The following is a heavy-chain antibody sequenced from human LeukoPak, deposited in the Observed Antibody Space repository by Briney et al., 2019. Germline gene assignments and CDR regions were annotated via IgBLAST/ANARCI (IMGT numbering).Heavy chain of an antibody. Sequence: SETLSLTCTVSGGSISSYYWSWIRQPAGKGLEWIGRICTSGSTNYNPSLKSRVTMSVDTSKNQFSLKLSSVTAADTAVYYCARAGTYYDFWSGNPGYFDYWGQGTLVTVSS. D-gene: IGHD3-3*01. CDR3: ARAGTYYDFWSGNPGYFDY. CDR2: ICTSGST. J-gene: IGHJ4*02. CDR1: GGSISSYY. V-gene: IGHV4-4*07.